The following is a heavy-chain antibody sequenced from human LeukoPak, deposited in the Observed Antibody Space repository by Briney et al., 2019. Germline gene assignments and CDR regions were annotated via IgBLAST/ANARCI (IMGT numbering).Heavy chain of an antibody. J-gene: IGHJ4*02. CDR1: GFTFTSYT. Sequence: PGESLRLSCAASGFTFTSYTMNWVRQAPGKGLEWVSHIGTGTSTVGYADSIKGRFTISRDNSKKTLSLQMSSLRAEDTALYYCAKGIDYWGQGTLVTVSS. V-gene: IGHV3-48*01. CDR3: AKGIDY. CDR2: IGTGTSTV.